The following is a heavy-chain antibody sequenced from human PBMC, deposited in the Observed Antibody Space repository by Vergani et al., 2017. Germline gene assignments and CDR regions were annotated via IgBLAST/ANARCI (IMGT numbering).Heavy chain of an antibody. CDR3: ARDRVGAPTYYYDSSGLYYFDY. Sequence: QLQLQESGPGLVKPSETLSLTCTVSGGSLSSSSYYWGWIRQPPGKGLEWIGRIYYSGRTYYNPSIKSRVTISVDTSENQFALKLSSVTAADTAVYYCARDRVGAPTYYYDSSGLYYFDYWGQGTLVTVSS. D-gene: IGHD3-22*01. CDR2: IYYSGRT. V-gene: IGHV4-39*07. J-gene: IGHJ4*02. CDR1: GGSLSSSSYY.